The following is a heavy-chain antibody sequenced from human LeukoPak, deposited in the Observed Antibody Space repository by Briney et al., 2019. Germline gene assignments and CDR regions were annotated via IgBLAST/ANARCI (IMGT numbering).Heavy chain of an antibody. CDR2: ITSDGRTT. CDR3: VRALGAPHDD. D-gene: IGHD3-16*01. V-gene: IGHV3-74*01. J-gene: IGHJ4*02. CDR1: GFTCIIHW. Sequence: GGSLRLSCAASGFTCIIHWMHWVRQAPGKGVVWVSRITSDGRTTDYADSVKGRFTVSIDNAKSTLFLQMNSLTAEDTAVYYCVRALGAPHDDWGLGTLVTVS.